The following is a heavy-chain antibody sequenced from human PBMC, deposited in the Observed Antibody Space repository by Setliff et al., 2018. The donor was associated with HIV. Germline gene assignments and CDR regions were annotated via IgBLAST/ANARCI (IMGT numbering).Heavy chain of an antibody. CDR3: ARPTGSDLRVAY. D-gene: IGHD3-3*01. CDR2: IYPSGSIA. V-gene: IGHV5-51*01. Sequence: GESLKISCQGSGYTFNNFWIGWARQMPGKCLEWMGIIYPSGSIAKYNPSFQGLVTFSVDKSINTAFLQWNSLKASDSAMYYCARPTGSDLRVAYWGQGTLVTVSS. CDR1: GYTFNNFW. J-gene: IGHJ4*02.